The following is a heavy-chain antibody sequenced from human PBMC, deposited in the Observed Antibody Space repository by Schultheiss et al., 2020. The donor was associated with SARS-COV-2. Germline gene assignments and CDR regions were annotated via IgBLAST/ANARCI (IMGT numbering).Heavy chain of an antibody. J-gene: IGHJ6*02. V-gene: IGHV4-61*01. CDR3: ARENYGPLLNYGMDV. D-gene: IGHD4-17*01. CDR2: INHSGST. Sequence: SETLSLTCTVSGGYVSSGSYYWSWIRQPPGKGLEWIGEINHSGSTNYNPSLKSRVTISVDTSKTQFSLNLRSVTAADTAVYYCARENYGPLLNYGMDVWGQGTTVTVSS. CDR1: GGYVSSGSYY.